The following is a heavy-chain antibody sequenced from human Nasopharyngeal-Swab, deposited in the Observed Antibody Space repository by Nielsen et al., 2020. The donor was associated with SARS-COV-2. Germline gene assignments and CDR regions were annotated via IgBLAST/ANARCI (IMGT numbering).Heavy chain of an antibody. Sequence: GESLKISCVVSGFTFGSSWMTWVRQAPGKGPEWLANINGDGSVENYVDSVKGRFTISRDNSKNSLYLQMNSLRVEDTAIYYCARDSYTRPDYWGQGTLVTVSS. CDR2: INGDGSVE. D-gene: IGHD2-2*02. CDR3: ARDSYTRPDY. V-gene: IGHV3-7*01. J-gene: IGHJ4*02. CDR1: GFTFGSSW.